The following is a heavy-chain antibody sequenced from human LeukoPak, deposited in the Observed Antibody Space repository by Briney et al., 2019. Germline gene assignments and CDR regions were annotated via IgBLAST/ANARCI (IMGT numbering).Heavy chain of an antibody. D-gene: IGHD3-10*01. V-gene: IGHV1-24*01. J-gene: IGHJ4*02. CDR1: GYTFNDFY. CDR2: FDPEEGET. CDR3: APYPPLGWFGEPPKYS. Sequence: ASVKVSCKASGYTFNDFYIHWVRQAPGKGLEWMGGFDPEEGETFYARQFQGRLTMTEDTSTDTAYMELRSLRAEDTALYYCAPYPPLGWFGEPPKYSWGQGTLVTVSS.